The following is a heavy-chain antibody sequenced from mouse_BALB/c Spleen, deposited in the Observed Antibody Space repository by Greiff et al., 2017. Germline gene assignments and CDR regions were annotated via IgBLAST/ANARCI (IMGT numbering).Heavy chain of an antibody. J-gene: IGHJ1*01. Sequence: DVHLVESGTVLARPGASVKMSCKASGYTFTSYWMHWVKQRPGQGLEWIGAIYPGNSDTSYNQKFKGKAKLTAVTSTSTAYMELSSLTNEDSAVYYCTRGVYGNYVDWYFDVWGAGTTVTVSS. CDR2: IYPGNSDT. V-gene: IGHV1-5*01. CDR3: TRGVYGNYVDWYFDV. D-gene: IGHD2-1*01. CDR1: GYTFTSYW.